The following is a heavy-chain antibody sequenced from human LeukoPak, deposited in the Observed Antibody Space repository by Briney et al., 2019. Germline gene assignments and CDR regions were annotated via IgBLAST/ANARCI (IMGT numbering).Heavy chain of an antibody. V-gene: IGHV4-4*07. CDR2: IYTSGST. J-gene: IGHJ4*02. Sequence: SETLSLTCTVSGGSISNFYWSWIRQPAGKTLEWIGRIYTSGSTDYNPSLKSRVTMSVDTSKNQFSLKLSSVTAADTAVYFCARETTGAGTARPFDYWGQGTLVTVSS. D-gene: IGHD6-13*01. CDR3: ARETTGAGTARPFDY. CDR1: GGSISNFY.